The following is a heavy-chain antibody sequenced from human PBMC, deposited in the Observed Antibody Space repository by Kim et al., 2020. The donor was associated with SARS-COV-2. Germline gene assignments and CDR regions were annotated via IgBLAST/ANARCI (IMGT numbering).Heavy chain of an antibody. CDR2: IYHSGST. Sequence: SETLSLTCAVSGGSISSSNWWSWVRQPPGKGLEWIGQIYHSGSTNYNPSLKSRITISVDKSRNQFSLKLSSVTAADTAVYYCARGLWEEVAGAGDYWGQGTLVTVSS. CDR3: ARGLWEEVAGAGDY. D-gene: IGHD6-19*01. J-gene: IGHJ4*02. V-gene: IGHV4-4*02. CDR1: GGSISSSNW.